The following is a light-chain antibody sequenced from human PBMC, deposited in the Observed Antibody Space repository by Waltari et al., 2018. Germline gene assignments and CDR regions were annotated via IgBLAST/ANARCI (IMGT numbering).Light chain of an antibody. V-gene: IGKV4-1*01. CDR2: WAS. CDR3: QQYYSGPPT. Sequence: DIVMTQSPDSLAVSLGERATINCKSTQSVLYSSNNKNYLTWYQQKPGQPPKLLIYWASTRESGVPDRFSGSGSGTDFTLTISSLQAEDVAVYYCQQYYSGPPTFCQGTKVEIK. CDR1: QSVLYSSNNKNY. J-gene: IGKJ1*01.